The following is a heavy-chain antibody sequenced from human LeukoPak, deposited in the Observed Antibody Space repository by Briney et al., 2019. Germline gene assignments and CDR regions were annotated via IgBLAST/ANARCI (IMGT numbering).Heavy chain of an antibody. D-gene: IGHD3-9*01. Sequence: SETLSLSCTVSDDSITMYYWSWIRQPAGKGLEWIGRIYTSGSTNYNPSLKSRVTISVDTSKNQFSLKLSSVTAADTAVYYCARVGFHDILTGYYHPYYSYYMDVWGKGTTVTISS. CDR3: ARVGFHDILTGYYHPYYSYYMDV. V-gene: IGHV4-4*07. CDR1: DDSITMYY. CDR2: IYTSGST. J-gene: IGHJ6*03.